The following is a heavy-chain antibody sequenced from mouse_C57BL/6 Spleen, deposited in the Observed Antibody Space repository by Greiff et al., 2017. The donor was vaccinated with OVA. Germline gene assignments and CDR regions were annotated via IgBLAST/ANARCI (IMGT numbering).Heavy chain of an antibody. Sequence: QVQLKESGAELVKPGASVKMSCKASGYTFTSYWITWVKQRPGQGLEWIGDIYPGSGSTNYNEKFKSKATLTVDTSSSTAYMQLSSLTSEDSAVYYCVTGRFAYWGQGTLVTVSA. J-gene: IGHJ3*01. D-gene: IGHD4-1*01. CDR3: VTGRFAY. CDR1: GYTFTSYW. V-gene: IGHV1-55*01. CDR2: IYPGSGST.